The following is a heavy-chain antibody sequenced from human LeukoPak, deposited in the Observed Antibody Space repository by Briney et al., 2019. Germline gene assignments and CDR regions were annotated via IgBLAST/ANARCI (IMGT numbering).Heavy chain of an antibody. D-gene: IGHD3-22*01. J-gene: IGHJ5*02. CDR3: ARVLPNTMIVPRVWFDP. CDR1: GGTFSSYA. Sequence: SVKVSCKASGGTFSSYAISWVRQAPGQGLEWMGRIIPIFGTANYAQKFQGRVTITTDESTSTAYMELSSLRSEDTAVYYCARVLPNTMIVPRVWFDPWGQGTLVTVSS. V-gene: IGHV1-69*05. CDR2: IIPIFGTA.